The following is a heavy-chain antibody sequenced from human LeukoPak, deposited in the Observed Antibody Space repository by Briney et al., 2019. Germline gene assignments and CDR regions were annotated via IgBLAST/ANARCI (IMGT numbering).Heavy chain of an antibody. D-gene: IGHD2-2*01. V-gene: IGHV5-10-1*01. CDR1: GYSFTSYW. CDR3: LLKGYCSSTSCYPFDY. Sequence: GESLRISCKGSGYSFTSYWISWVRQMPGKGLEWMGRIDPGDSYTNYSPSFQGHVTISADKSISTAYLQWSSLKASDTAMYYCLLKGYCSSTSCYPFDYWGQGTLVTVSS. CDR2: IDPGDSYT. J-gene: IGHJ4*02.